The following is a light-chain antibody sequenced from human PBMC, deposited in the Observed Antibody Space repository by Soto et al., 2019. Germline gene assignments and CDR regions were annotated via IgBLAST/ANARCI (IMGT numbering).Light chain of an antibody. CDR2: AAS. V-gene: IGKV1-39*01. CDR1: QSISSY. Sequence: DIQMTQSPSSLSASVGDRVTITCRASQSISSYLNWYQQKPGKAPKLLIYAASSLQSGVPSRFSGSGSGTDFTLTINSLQPEDFATYYCQQSYSTPRCTFGPGTKVDIK. CDR3: QQSYSTPRCT. J-gene: IGKJ3*01.